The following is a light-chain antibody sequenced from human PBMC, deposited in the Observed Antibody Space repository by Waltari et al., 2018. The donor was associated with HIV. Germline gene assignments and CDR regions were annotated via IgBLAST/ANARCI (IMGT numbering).Light chain of an antibody. Sequence: DIQMTQSPSPLSASLGERVTITCRASQAVSDDLGWYQQTPGEAPRRLIYSASSVENGVPSRFSGSRAGEDFTLTITNLQPEDCATYYCLQHHSYPLTFGGGTKVEI. CDR1: QAVSDD. CDR2: SAS. CDR3: LQHHSYPLT. V-gene: IGKV1-17*02. J-gene: IGKJ4*01.